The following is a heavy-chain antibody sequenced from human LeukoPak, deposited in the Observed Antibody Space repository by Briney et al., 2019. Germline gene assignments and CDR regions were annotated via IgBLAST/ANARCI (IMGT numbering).Heavy chain of an antibody. V-gene: IGHV3-21*01. J-gene: IGHJ3*02. Sequence: GGSLRLSCAASGFTFSSYSMNWVRQAPGKGLEWVSSISSSSSYIYYADSVKGRFTISRDDAKNSLYLQMNSLRAEDTALYYCARYRFVVGATDSFDIWGQGTMVTVSS. D-gene: IGHD1-26*01. CDR2: ISSSSSYI. CDR1: GFTFSSYS. CDR3: ARYRFVVGATDSFDI.